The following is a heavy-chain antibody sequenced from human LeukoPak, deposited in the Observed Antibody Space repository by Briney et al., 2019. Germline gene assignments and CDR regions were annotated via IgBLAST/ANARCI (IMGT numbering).Heavy chain of an antibody. CDR2: FSAYNGNT. J-gene: IGHJ4*02. D-gene: IGHD1-1*01. CDR1: GYTFTSYG. V-gene: IGHV1-18*01. Sequence: ASVKVSCKASGYTFTSYGISWVRQAPGQGLEWMGWFSAYNGNTNYAQKLQGRVTMTTDTSTSTAYMELRSLRSDDTAVYYCARALVDWNDRGAIDYWGQGTLVTVSS. CDR3: ARALVDWNDRGAIDY.